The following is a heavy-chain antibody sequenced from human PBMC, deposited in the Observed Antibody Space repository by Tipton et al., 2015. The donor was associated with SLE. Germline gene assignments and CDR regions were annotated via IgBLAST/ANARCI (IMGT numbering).Heavy chain of an antibody. Sequence: TLSLTCAVYGGSFSGYYWSWIRQPPGKGLEWIGEVNHSGSTNHNPSLKSRVTISVDTSKNQFSLKLSSVTAADTAVYYCARGPDTIQGTFQHWGQGTLVTGSS. CDR3: ARGPDTIQGTFQH. V-gene: IGHV4-34*01. D-gene: IGHD3-3*01. CDR2: VNHSGST. CDR1: GGSFSGYY. J-gene: IGHJ1*01.